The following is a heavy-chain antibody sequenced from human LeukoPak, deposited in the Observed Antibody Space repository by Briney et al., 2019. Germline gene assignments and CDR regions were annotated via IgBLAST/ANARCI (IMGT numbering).Heavy chain of an antibody. CDR1: GFTFSSYA. CDR3: AKAFGITIFGVVISASEMDV. D-gene: IGHD3-3*01. Sequence: PGGSLRLSCAASGFTFSSYAMSWVRQAPGKGLEWVSAISGSGGSTYYADSVKGRFTISRDNSKNTLYLQMNSLRAEDTAVYYCAKAFGITIFGVVISASEMDVWGKGTTVTVSS. CDR2: ISGSGGST. J-gene: IGHJ6*04. V-gene: IGHV3-23*01.